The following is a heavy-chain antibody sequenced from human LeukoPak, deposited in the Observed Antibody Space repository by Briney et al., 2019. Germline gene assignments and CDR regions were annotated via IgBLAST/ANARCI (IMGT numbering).Heavy chain of an antibody. CDR2: ISAYKGNT. CDR1: GYTFSTYG. V-gene: IGHV1-18*01. D-gene: IGHD3-10*01. J-gene: IGHJ3*01. Sequence: ASVKVSCKASGYTFSTYGISWVRQAPGQGLEWMGWISAYKGNTYYAQKLQGRVTMTTDTSTSTAYMELRSLRSDDTAIYYCARDMYYYGSGSYYDVFDVWGQGTMVTVSS. CDR3: ARDMYYYGSGSYYDVFDV.